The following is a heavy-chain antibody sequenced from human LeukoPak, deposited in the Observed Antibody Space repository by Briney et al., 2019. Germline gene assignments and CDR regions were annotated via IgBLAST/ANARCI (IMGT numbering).Heavy chain of an antibody. Sequence: PGGSLRLSCAASGFTVSSNYMSWVRQAPGKGLEWVSVIYSGGSTYYADSVKGRFTISRDNSKNTLYLQMNSLRAEDTAVYYCASGSGYYPDDAFDIWGQGTMVTVSS. D-gene: IGHD3-22*01. J-gene: IGHJ3*02. CDR2: IYSGGST. V-gene: IGHV3-53*01. CDR3: ASGSGYYPDDAFDI. CDR1: GFTVSSNY.